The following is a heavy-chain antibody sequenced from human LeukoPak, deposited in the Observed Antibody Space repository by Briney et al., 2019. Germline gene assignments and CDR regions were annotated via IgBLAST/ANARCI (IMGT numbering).Heavy chain of an antibody. V-gene: IGHV4-61*08. Sequence: SGPTLVNPTQTLTLTCTFSGFSLSTSGMCVSWIRQPPGKGLEWIGYIYYSGSTNYNPSLKSRVTISVDTSKNQFSLKLSSVSAADTAVYYCARTRLVGVVDAFDIWGQGTMVTVSS. CDR2: IYYSGST. D-gene: IGHD1-26*01. J-gene: IGHJ3*02. CDR1: GFSLSTSGMC. CDR3: ARTRLVGVVDAFDI.